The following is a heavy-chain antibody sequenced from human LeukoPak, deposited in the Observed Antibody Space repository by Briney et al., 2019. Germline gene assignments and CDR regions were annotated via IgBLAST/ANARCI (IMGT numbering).Heavy chain of an antibody. CDR1: GFTFSSYA. D-gene: IGHD3-3*01. J-gene: IGHJ4*02. Sequence: GGSLRLSCAASGFTFSSYAMHWVRQAPGKGLEGVAVISYDGSNKYYADSVKCRFTISRDNSKNTLYLQMNSLRAEDTAVYYCARGLRFLEWLLSPLDYWGQGTLVTVSS. CDR2: ISYDGSNK. CDR3: ARGLRFLEWLLSPLDY. V-gene: IGHV3-30-3*01.